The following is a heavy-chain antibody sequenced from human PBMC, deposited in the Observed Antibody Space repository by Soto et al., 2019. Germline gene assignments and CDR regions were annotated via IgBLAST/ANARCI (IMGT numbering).Heavy chain of an antibody. CDR2: IIPIFGTA. CDR3: AREPEKATIESDAFDI. CDR1: GGTFSSYA. D-gene: IGHD5-12*01. J-gene: IGHJ3*02. V-gene: IGHV1-69*13. Sequence: ASVKVSCKASGGTFSSYAISWVRQAPGQGLEWMGGIIPIFGTANYAQKFQGRVTITADESTSTAYMELSSLRSEDTAVYYCAREPEKATIESDAFDIWGQGTMVTVSS.